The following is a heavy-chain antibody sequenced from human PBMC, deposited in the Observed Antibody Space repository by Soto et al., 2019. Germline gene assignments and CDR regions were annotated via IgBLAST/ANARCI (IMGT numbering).Heavy chain of an antibody. CDR2: ISTYNGNT. J-gene: IGHJ4*02. Sequence: QVQLGQSGAEVKKPGASVKVSCKASGYTFNTYSINWVRQARGQGLEWMGWISTYNGNTNYAQKLQGSVTMTTDPSTTSVYLELSSLSSDDTAVHYCARESPSYYASGGYYNFDSWGQGTLLTVSS. CDR3: ARESPSYYASGGYYNFDS. V-gene: IGHV1-18*04. CDR1: GYTFNTYS. D-gene: IGHD3-22*01.